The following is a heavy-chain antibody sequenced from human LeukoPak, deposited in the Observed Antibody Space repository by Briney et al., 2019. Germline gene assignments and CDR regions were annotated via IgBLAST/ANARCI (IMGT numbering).Heavy chain of an antibody. CDR1: GGSISSSSYY. Sequence: SETLSLTCTVSGGSISSSSYYWGWIRQPPGKGLEWIGSIYYSGSTYYNPSLKSRVTISVDTSKNQFSLKLSSVTAADTAVYYCAREGSYFCSSTSCSMGSGYWGQGTLVTVSS. D-gene: IGHD2-2*01. V-gene: IGHV4-39*07. J-gene: IGHJ4*02. CDR2: IYYSGST. CDR3: AREGSYFCSSTSCSMGSGY.